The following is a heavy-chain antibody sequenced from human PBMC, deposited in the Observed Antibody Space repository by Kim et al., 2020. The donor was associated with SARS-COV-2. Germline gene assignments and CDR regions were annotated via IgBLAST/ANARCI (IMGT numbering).Heavy chain of an antibody. J-gene: IGHJ6*02. V-gene: IGHV1-69*13. CDR2: IIPIFGTA. D-gene: IGHD3-22*01. CDR1: GGTFSSYA. Sequence: SVKVSCKASGGTFSSYAISWVRQAPGQGLEWMGGIIPIFGTANYAQKFQGRVTITADESTSTAYMELSSLRSEDTAVYYCARLMPDSSGYLRKEYYYYGMDVWGQGTTVTVSS. CDR3: ARLMPDSSGYLRKEYYYYGMDV.